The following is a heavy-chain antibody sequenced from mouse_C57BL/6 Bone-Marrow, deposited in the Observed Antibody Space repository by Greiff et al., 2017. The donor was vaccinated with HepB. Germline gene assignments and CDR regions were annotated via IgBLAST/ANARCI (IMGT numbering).Heavy chain of an antibody. Sequence: QVQLKESGAELVRPGASVKLSCKASGYTFTDYYINWVKQRPGQGLEWIARIYPGSGNTYYNEKFKGKATLTAEKSSSTAYMQLSSLTSEDSAVYFCARGDSNPIFYAMDYWGQGTSVTVSS. V-gene: IGHV1-76*01. CDR1: GYTFTDYY. CDR2: IYPGSGNT. J-gene: IGHJ4*01. CDR3: ARGDSNPIFYAMDY. D-gene: IGHD2-5*01.